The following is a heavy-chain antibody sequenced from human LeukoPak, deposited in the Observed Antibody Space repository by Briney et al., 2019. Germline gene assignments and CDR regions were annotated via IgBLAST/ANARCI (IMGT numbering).Heavy chain of an antibody. J-gene: IGHJ3*02. D-gene: IGHD1-26*01. CDR2: ISMRASTI. CDR3: ARYYGGYSGSYLVAFDI. Sequence: GASLSLSCAPSGLTFSSYRMNWVRPAPGKGREWVSYISMRASTIYSPASVKGRFPISRDNAKNSLYLQMNTLRAEDTAVYYCARYYGGYSGSYLVAFDIWGQGTMVTVSS. CDR1: GLTFSSYR. V-gene: IGHV3-48*01.